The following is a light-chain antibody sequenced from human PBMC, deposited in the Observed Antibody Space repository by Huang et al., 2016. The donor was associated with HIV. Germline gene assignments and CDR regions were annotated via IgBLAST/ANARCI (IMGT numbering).Light chain of an antibody. V-gene: IGKV1-39*01. CDR3: QQTYIIPIT. CDR2: AAS. CDR1: QSISSY. Sequence: DIQMTQSPFSLSASVGDRVTITCRASQSISSYLNWYQKKPGKAPKILIYAASTLQSGIPSRFSVSGAGTDFSLTITSLQPEDFATYYCQQTYIIPITFGQGTKLEIK. J-gene: IGKJ2*01.